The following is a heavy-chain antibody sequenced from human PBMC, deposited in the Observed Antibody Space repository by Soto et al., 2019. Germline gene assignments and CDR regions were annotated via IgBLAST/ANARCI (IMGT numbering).Heavy chain of an antibody. J-gene: IGHJ6*03. Sequence: PSETLSLTCAVYGESFTGYYWSWIRQPPGAGLEWIGEINHSGTTNYNPSLKSRVIISVDTSKNQFSLKLSSVTAADTAVYYCARGYYDFWSGFPSMDVWGKGTTVNVSS. D-gene: IGHD3-3*01. CDR1: GESFTGYY. CDR3: ARGYYDFWSGFPSMDV. CDR2: INHSGTT. V-gene: IGHV4-34*01.